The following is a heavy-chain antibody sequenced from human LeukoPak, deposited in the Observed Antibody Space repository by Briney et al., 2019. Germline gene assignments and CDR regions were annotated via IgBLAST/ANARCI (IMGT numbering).Heavy chain of an antibody. V-gene: IGHV1-2*02. CDR3: ARADILTGYYYFDY. CDR2: INPNSGGT. Sequence: ASVKVSCKASGYTFTGYYMHWVRQAPGQGLEWMGWINPNSGGTNYAQKFQGRVTMTRDTSISTAYMELSRLRSDDTAVYYCARADILTGYYYFDYWGQGTLVTVPS. J-gene: IGHJ4*02. D-gene: IGHD3-9*01. CDR1: GYTFTGYY.